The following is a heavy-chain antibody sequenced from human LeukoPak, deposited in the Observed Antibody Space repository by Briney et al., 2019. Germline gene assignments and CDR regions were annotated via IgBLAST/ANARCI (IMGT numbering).Heavy chain of an antibody. D-gene: IGHD1/OR15-1a*01. Sequence: GSSVKVSCKASGGTFSSYAISWVRQAPGQGLEWMGGIIPIFGTANYAQKFQGRVTITTDESTSTAYMELSSLRSEDTAVYYCARDNQLDQGEANWFDPRGQGTLVTVSS. CDR2: IIPIFGTA. J-gene: IGHJ5*02. CDR3: ARDNQLDQGEANWFDP. V-gene: IGHV1-69*05. CDR1: GGTFSSYA.